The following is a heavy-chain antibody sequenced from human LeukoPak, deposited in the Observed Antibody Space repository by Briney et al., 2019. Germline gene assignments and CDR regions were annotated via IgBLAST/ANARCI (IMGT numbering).Heavy chain of an antibody. CDR3: ARGRGVGALDY. CDR1: GFTFSSYS. CDR2: ISSSSSYI. V-gene: IGHV3-21*01. D-gene: IGHD1-26*01. J-gene: IGHJ4*02. Sequence: GGSLRLSCAASGFTFSSYSMTWVRQAPGKGLEWVPSISSSSSYIYYADSVKGRFTISRDNAKNSLYLQMNSLRAEDTAVYYCARGRGVGALDYWGQGTLVTVSS.